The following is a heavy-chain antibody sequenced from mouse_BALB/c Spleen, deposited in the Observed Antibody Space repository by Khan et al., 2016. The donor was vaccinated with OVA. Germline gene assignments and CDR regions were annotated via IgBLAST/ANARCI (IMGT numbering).Heavy chain of an antibody. D-gene: IGHD2-13*01. CDR3: ARSLYSSDSYAMDY. J-gene: IGHJ4*01. CDR1: GYSITSDYA. V-gene: IGHV3-2*02. CDR2: ISSTGST. Sequence: VQLKESGPGLVKPSQSLSLTCTVTGYSITSDYAWNWIRQFPGNKLEWMGYISSTGSTSYNPSLKSRISITRDTSTNQFFLHLNSVTTEDTATYYCARSLYSSDSYAMDYWGQGTSVTVSS.